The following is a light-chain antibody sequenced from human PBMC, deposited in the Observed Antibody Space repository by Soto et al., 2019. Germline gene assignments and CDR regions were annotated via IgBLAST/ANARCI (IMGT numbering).Light chain of an antibody. CDR1: QSISSY. CDR3: QQSYSTPPIT. Sequence: DIQMTQSPSSLSASVGYRFTITCRASQSISSYLNWYQQKPGKAPKLLIYAASSLQSGVPSRFSGSGSGTDFTLTIRSLQPEDFATYYCQQSYSTPPITFGQGTRREIK. J-gene: IGKJ5*01. CDR2: AAS. V-gene: IGKV1-39*01.